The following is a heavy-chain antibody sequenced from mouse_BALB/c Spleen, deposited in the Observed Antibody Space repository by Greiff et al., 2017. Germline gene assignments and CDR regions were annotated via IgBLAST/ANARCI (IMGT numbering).Heavy chain of an antibody. J-gene: IGHJ1*01. Sequence: EVQLQQSGPELMKPGASVKISCKASGYSFTSYYMHWVKQSHGKSLEWIGYIDPFNGGTSYNQKFKGKATLTVDKSSSTAYMHLSSLTSEDSAVYYCARREGIYYGNYWYFEVWGAGTTVTVSS. CDR1: GYSFTSYY. D-gene: IGHD2-1*01. CDR3: ARREGIYYGNYWYFEV. CDR2: IDPFNGGT. V-gene: IGHV1-28*01.